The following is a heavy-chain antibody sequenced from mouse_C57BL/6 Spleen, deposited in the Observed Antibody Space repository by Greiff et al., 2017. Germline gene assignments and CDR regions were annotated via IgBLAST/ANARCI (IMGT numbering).Heavy chain of an antibody. V-gene: IGHV1-55*01. CDR2: IYPGSGST. Sequence: QVQLQQPGAELVKPGASVKMSCKASGYTFTSYWITWVKQRPGQGLEWIGDIYPGSGSTNYNEKFKSKATLTVDTSSSTAYMQRSSLTSEDSAVYYCARSSNCLAWFAYWGQGTLVTVSA. J-gene: IGHJ3*01. CDR1: GYTFTSYW. D-gene: IGHD2-5*01. CDR3: ARSSNCLAWFAY.